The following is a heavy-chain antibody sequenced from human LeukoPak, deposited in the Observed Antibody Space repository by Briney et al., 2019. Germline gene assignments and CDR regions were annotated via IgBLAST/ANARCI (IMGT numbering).Heavy chain of an antibody. CDR1: GFTFGDYA. J-gene: IGHJ4*02. Sequence: SGGSLRLSCTASGFTFGDYAMSWFRQAPGKGLEWVGFIRSKAYGGTTEYAASVKGRFTISRDDSKSIAYLQMNSLKTEDTAVYYCTSRIAVADSDYWGQGTLVTVSS. CDR3: TSRIAVADSDY. D-gene: IGHD6-19*01. V-gene: IGHV3-49*03. CDR2: IRSKAYGGTT.